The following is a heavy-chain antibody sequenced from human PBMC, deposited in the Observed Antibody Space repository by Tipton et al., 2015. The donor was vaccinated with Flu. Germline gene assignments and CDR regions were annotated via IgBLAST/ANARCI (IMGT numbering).Heavy chain of an antibody. CDR2: IYYSGST. CDR3: ARSVRGPQSRSTVDY. J-gene: IGHJ4*02. D-gene: IGHD2-2*01. V-gene: IGHV4-39*07. CDR1: GGSISSSSYY. Sequence: TLSLTCTVSGGSISSSSYYWGWIRQPPGKGLEWIGSIYYSGSTYYNPSLKSRVTIPVDTSKNQFSLKLSPVTAADTAVYYCARSVRGPQSRSTVDYWGQGTLVTVSA.